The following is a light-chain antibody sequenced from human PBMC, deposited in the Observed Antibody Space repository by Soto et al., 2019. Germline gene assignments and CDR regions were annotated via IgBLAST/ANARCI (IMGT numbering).Light chain of an antibody. CDR1: QSVSSSY. CDR2: GAS. Sequence: EIGLTQSPGTLSLSPGERATLSCRASQSVSSSYLAWHQQKPGQAPRLLIYGASSRATGIPDRFSGSGSGTDFTLTISRLEPEDFAVYYCQQYGGSWTFGQGTKVEIK. J-gene: IGKJ1*01. V-gene: IGKV3-20*01. CDR3: QQYGGSWT.